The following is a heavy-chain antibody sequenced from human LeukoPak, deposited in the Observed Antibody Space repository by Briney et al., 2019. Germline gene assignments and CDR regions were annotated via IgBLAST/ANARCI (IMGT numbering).Heavy chain of an antibody. Sequence: PGGSLRLSCAASGFTFSDYYMSWIRQAPGKGLEWVSYISNSGGTIYYADSVKGRFTISRDNSKNTLYLQMNSLRAEDTAVYYCAKDRGVAVAGTRFDPWGQGTLVTVSS. CDR2: ISNSGGTI. V-gene: IGHV3-11*01. D-gene: IGHD6-19*01. J-gene: IGHJ5*02. CDR1: GFTFSDYY. CDR3: AKDRGVAVAGTRFDP.